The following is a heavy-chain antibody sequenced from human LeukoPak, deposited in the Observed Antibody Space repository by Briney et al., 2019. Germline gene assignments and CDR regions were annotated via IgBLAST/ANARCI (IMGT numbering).Heavy chain of an antibody. D-gene: IGHD1-1*01. CDR1: GFTSSINP. Sequence: PGGSLRLSCVASGFTSSINPLSWVRQAPGKGLEWVSAISGSGGNTYYADSVRGRFTISRDNSKNTLFLQMNTLRADDTAVYYCATTKQARRYFDYWGQGTLVTVSS. V-gene: IGHV3-23*01. CDR3: ATTKQARRYFDY. J-gene: IGHJ4*02. CDR2: ISGSGGNT.